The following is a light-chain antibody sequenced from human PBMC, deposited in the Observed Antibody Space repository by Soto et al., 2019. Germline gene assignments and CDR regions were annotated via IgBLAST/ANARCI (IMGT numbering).Light chain of an antibody. J-gene: IGLJ2*01. CDR2: DVD. CDR1: SSDVGGFNY. Sequence: QSVLTQPASVSGSPGQSITISCTGTSSDVGGFNYVSWYQQHPGKAPKLIIYDVDIRPSGVSNRFSGSKSDNTASLTISGLQGEDDRDYYCSSYRGSGPLGVFGGGTKLTVL. CDR3: SSYRGSGPLGV. V-gene: IGLV2-14*03.